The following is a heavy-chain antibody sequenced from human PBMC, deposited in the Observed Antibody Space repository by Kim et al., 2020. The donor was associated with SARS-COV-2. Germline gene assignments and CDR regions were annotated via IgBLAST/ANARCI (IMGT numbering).Heavy chain of an antibody. D-gene: IGHD1-26*01. J-gene: IGHJ3*02. CDR2: IYYSGST. CDR1: GGSVSSGSYY. CDR3: ARDGHSREIRGDDAFDI. Sequence: SETLSLTCTVSGGSVSSGSYYWSWIRQPPGKGLEWIGYIYYSGSTNYNPSLKSRVTISVDTSKNQFSLKLSSVTAADTAVYYCARDGHSREIRGDDAFDIWGQGTMVTVSS. V-gene: IGHV4-61*01.